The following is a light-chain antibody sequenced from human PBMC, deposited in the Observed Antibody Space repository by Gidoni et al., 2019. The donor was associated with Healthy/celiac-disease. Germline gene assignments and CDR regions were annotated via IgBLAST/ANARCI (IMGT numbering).Light chain of an antibody. CDR2: AAS. V-gene: IGKV1-39*01. CDR3: QHSYSTPPYT. CDR1: QSTSSY. Sequence: DIQMTQSPSSLSASVGDRVTITCRASQSTSSYLHWYQQKPGKAPKLLIYAASSLQSGVPSRFSGSGSGTDFTLTISSLHPEDFATYYCQHSYSTPPYTFGQGTKLEIK. J-gene: IGKJ2*01.